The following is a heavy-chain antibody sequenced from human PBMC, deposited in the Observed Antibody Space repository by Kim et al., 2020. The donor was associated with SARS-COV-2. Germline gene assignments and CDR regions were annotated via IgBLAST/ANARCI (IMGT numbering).Heavy chain of an antibody. D-gene: IGHD3-10*01. J-gene: IGHJ4*02. Sequence: KGRFTSSRDNPKNSLYLQMNSLRAEDTAVYYCARRSITMVRGVITDPFDYWGQGTLVTVSS. CDR3: ARRSITMVRGVITDPFDY. V-gene: IGHV3-11*03.